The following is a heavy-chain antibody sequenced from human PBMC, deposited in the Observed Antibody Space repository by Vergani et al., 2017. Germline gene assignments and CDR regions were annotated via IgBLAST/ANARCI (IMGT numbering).Heavy chain of an antibody. V-gene: IGHV3-23*01. J-gene: IGHJ5*02. CDR1: GFTFSSYA. Sequence: EVQLLESGGGLVQPGGSLRLSCAASGFTFSSYAMSWVRQAPGKGLEWVSAISGSGGSTYYADSVKGRFTISRDNSENTLYLQMNSLRAEDTAVYYCAKDSRSGSYRHWFDPWGQGTLVTVSS. CDR2: ISGSGGST. D-gene: IGHD3-10*01. CDR3: AKDSRSGSYRHWFDP.